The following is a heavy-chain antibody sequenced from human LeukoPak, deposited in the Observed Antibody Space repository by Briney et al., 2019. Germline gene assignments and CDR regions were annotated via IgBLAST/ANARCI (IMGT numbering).Heavy chain of an antibody. CDR3: ARGIPYCSSTSCYESLYGMDV. CDR1: GFTVSSSY. V-gene: IGHV3-53*01. D-gene: IGHD2-2*01. CDR2: IYSGGTT. Sequence: GGSLRLSCAASGFTVSSSYMTWVRQAPGKGLEWGSVIYSGGTTYYADSVKGRFTISRDNSKNTLYLQMNSLRAEDTAVYYCARGIPYCSSTSCYESLYGMDVWGQGTTVTVSS. J-gene: IGHJ6*02.